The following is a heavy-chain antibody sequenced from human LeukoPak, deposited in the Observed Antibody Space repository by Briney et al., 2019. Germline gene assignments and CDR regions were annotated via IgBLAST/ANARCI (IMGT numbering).Heavy chain of an antibody. CDR2: INPNTGAT. CDR1: GYTFTGYY. D-gene: IGHD1/OR15-1a*01. CDR3: TSPGNTFY. Sequence: ASVKVSCKASGYTFTGYYIHWVRQAPGQGLEWVGWINPNTGATNYAQKFQGRVTMTRDTSISTAYMELTSLRSDDTAVYYCTSPGNTFYWGQGTLLTVSS. J-gene: IGHJ4*02. V-gene: IGHV1-2*02.